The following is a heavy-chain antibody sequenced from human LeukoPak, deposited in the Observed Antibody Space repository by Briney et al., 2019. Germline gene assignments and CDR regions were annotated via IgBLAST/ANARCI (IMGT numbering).Heavy chain of an antibody. CDR3: ARDDGVGFLEWVLDY. CDR2: INPNSGGT. Sequence: ASVKVSCKASGYTFTGYYMHWVRQAPGQGLEWMGWINPNSGGTNYAQKFQGRVTMTRDTSISTAYMELSRLRSDDTAVYYCARDDGVGFLEWVLDYWGQGTLVTVSS. J-gene: IGHJ4*02. CDR1: GYTFTGYY. V-gene: IGHV1-2*02. D-gene: IGHD3-3*01.